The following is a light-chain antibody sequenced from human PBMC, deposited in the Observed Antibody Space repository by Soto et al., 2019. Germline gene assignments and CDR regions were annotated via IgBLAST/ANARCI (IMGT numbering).Light chain of an antibody. CDR3: SSYASSTTQV. J-gene: IGLJ2*01. CDR1: SSDVGGYNY. CDR2: DVS. V-gene: IGLV2-14*01. Sequence: QSVLTQPAAVSGSPGQSITVSCIGTSSDVGGYNYVSWYQQHPGKAPKLMIHDVSDRPSGVSNRFSGSKSGNTASLTISGLQAEDEAYYYCSSYASSTTQVFGGGTKLTVL.